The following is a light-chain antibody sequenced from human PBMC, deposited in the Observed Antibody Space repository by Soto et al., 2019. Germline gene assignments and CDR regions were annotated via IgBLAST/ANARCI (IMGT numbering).Light chain of an antibody. CDR3: SSYTSSGTLGLYV. CDR2: EVS. Sequence: QSVLAQPASVSGSPGQSITISCTGTSSDVGGYHYVSWYQQHPGKAPQLMICEVSNRPSGVSNRFSGSKSGNTASLTLCGLQAEDEADYYCSSYTSSGTLGLYVFGPGTKVTVL. CDR1: SSDVGGYHY. V-gene: IGLV2-14*01. J-gene: IGLJ1*01.